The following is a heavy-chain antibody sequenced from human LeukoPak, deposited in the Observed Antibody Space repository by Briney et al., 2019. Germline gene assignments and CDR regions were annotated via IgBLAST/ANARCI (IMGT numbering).Heavy chain of an antibody. CDR2: ISSSSSYI. Sequence: GGSLRLSCAASGFTFSSYSMNWVRQAPGKGLEWVSAISSSSSYIYYADSVKGRFTISRDNAKNSLYLQMNSLRAEDTAVYDCAREAGPYTGFDYWGQGTLVTVSS. CDR3: AREAGPYTGFDY. CDR1: GFTFSSYS. J-gene: IGHJ4*02. D-gene: IGHD3-16*01. V-gene: IGHV3-21*01.